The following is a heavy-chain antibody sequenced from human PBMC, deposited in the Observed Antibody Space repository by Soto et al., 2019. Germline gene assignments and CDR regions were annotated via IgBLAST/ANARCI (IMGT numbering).Heavy chain of an antibody. Sequence: GGSLRLSCAASGFTFSTYGMHWVRQAPGKGLEWVAVISNDGGNKYYADSVKGRLTISRDNSKNTLYLQMNSLTAEDTAVYYCAKDQHNYGFDYLGQGTLGTVSS. V-gene: IGHV3-30*18. CDR1: GFTFSTYG. D-gene: IGHD5-18*01. J-gene: IGHJ4*02. CDR3: AKDQHNYGFDY. CDR2: ISNDGGNK.